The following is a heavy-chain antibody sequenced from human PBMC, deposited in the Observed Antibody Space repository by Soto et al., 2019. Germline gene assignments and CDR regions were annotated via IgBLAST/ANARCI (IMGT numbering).Heavy chain of an antibody. V-gene: IGHV4-39*01. CDR1: GGSISSSSYY. Sequence: QLQLQESGPGLVKPSETLSLTCTVSGGSISSSSYYWGWIRQPPGKGLEWIGSIYYSGSTYYNPSLKSRVTISVDTSKNQFSLKLSSVTAADTAVYYCARNIAVAGTSYGMGVWGQGTTVTVSS. CDR2: IYYSGST. J-gene: IGHJ6*02. CDR3: ARNIAVAGTSYGMGV. D-gene: IGHD6-19*01.